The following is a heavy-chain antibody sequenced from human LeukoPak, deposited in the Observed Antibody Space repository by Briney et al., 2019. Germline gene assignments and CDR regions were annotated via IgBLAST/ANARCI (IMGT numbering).Heavy chain of an antibody. CDR3: ARKKNWNYDY. CDR2: ISPYNGNT. V-gene: IGHV1-18*01. CDR1: GGTFSSYA. J-gene: IGHJ4*02. Sequence: GASVKVSCKASGGTFSSYAISWVRQAPGQGLEWMGWISPYNGNTNYAQKFQGRLTMTTDTSTRTAYMEVRSLRSDDTAVYYCARKKNWNYDYWGQGTLVTVSS. D-gene: IGHD1-7*01.